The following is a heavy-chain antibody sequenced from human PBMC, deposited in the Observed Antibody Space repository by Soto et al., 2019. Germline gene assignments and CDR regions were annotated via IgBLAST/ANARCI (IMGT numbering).Heavy chain of an antibody. CDR3: ARVDGYSRSWFVY. D-gene: IGHD6-13*01. CDR2: IYHRGSP. Sequence: SETLSVTCAVSGGSISSDNWWSWIRQPPRKGLEWIGEIYHRGSPNYNPSLKSRVTISLDKSKNQFSLKLSSVTAADTAVYYCARVDGYSRSWFVYWGQGTLVTVS. V-gene: IGHV4-4*02. CDR1: GGSISSDNW. J-gene: IGHJ4*02.